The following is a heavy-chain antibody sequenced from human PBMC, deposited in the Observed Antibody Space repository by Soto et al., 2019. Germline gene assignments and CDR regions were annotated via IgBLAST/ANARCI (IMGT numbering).Heavy chain of an antibody. D-gene: IGHD6-19*01. CDR3: ARRYSSGIDF. CDR1: GGSFSGYY. Sequence: PSETLSLTCAVYGGSFSGYYWSWIRQPPGKGLEWIGEINHSGSTNYNPSLKSRVTISVDTSKSQFSLKLSSVTAADTAVYYCARRYSSGIDFWGQGTLVTVS. V-gene: IGHV4-34*01. J-gene: IGHJ4*02. CDR2: INHSGST.